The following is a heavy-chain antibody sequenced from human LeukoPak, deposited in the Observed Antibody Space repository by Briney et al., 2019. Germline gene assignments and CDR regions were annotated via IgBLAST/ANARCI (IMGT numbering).Heavy chain of an antibody. CDR2: IDPTGSQK. CDR1: QFTFNGSW. CDR3: AIWTSGNY. Sequence: PGGSLRLSCADSQFTFNGSWMSWVRQAPGKVLEWVANIDPTGSQKHYVDSVGGRFTNSKDNPGASLYLDMDSLSAEDTAIYYCAIWTSGNYWGQGTLVTVSS. D-gene: IGHD1-1*01. V-gene: IGHV3-7*01. J-gene: IGHJ4*02.